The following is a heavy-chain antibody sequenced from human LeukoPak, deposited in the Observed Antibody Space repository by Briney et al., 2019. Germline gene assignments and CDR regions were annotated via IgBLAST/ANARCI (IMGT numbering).Heavy chain of an antibody. Sequence: GGSLRLSCAASGFTFSSYSMNWVRQAPGKGLEWVSSISSSSSYIYYADSVKGRFTISRDNAKNSLYLQMNSLRAEDTAVCYCARYGDPSLDPYYYYGMDVWGQGTTVTVSS. V-gene: IGHV3-21*01. CDR1: GFTFSSYS. CDR2: ISSSSSYI. J-gene: IGHJ6*02. CDR3: ARYGDPSLDPYYYYGMDV. D-gene: IGHD4-17*01.